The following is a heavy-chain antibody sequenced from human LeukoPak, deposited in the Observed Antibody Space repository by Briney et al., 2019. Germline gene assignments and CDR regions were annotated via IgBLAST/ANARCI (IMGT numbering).Heavy chain of an antibody. V-gene: IGHV3-64*01. CDR1: GFTFSSYG. CDR3: AREGSYGESDY. D-gene: IGHD5-18*01. Sequence: GGSLRLSCAASGFTFSSYGMHWVRQAPGKGLEYVSAINSNGGSTYYANSVKGRFTISRDNSKNTLYLQMGSLRAEDMAVYYCAREGSYGESDYWGQGTLVTVSS. J-gene: IGHJ4*02. CDR2: INSNGGST.